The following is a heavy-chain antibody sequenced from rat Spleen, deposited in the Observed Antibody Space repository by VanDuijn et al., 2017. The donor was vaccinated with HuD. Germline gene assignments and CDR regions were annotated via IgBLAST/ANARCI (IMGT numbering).Heavy chain of an antibody. CDR2: ITYDGSST. V-gene: IGHV5-29*01. Sequence: EVQLVESGGGFVQPGRSLQLSCAASGFTLSDYYMAWVRQAPTTGLEWVATITYDGSSTYYRDSVKGRFTISRDNAKSTLYLQMDSLRSEDTATYYCARSVFDYWGQGVMVTVSS. CDR1: GFTLSDYY. CDR3: ARSVFDY. J-gene: IGHJ2*01.